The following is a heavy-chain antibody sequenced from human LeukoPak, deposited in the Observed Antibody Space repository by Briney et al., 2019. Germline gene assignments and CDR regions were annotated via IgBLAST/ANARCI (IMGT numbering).Heavy chain of an antibody. CDR2: MNPNSGNT. CDR1: GYTFTIYD. Sequence: ASVKVSCKASGYTFTIYDINWVRQATGQGLEWMGWMNPNSGNTGYAQKFQGRVTMTRNTSISTAYMELSSLRSEDTAVYYCARGRRAYYDFWSGYPNWFDPWGQGTLVTVSS. D-gene: IGHD3-3*01. CDR3: ARGRRAYYDFWSGYPNWFDP. J-gene: IGHJ5*02. V-gene: IGHV1-8*01.